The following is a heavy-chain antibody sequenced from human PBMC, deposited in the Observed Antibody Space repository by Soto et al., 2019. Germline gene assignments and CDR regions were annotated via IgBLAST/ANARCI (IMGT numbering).Heavy chain of an antibody. CDR1: GDSFSSDDYY. Sequence: QVQLQESVPGLVKPSQTLSLTCTVSGDSFSSDDYYWSWIRQPPGKGLEWIWYISYRVDTYYSPCLKSRVTTSIDTSKKQCPLNVSSVTAADTAVYYCARVAVVAYCGGDCYHFDYWGQGTLVTVSS. CDR3: ARVAVVAYCGGDCYHFDY. D-gene: IGHD2-21*02. CDR2: ISYRVDT. V-gene: IGHV4-30-4*01. J-gene: IGHJ4*02.